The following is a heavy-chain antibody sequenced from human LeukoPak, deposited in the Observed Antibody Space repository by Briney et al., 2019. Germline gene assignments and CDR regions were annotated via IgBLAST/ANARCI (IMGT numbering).Heavy chain of an antibody. CDR1: GGSISGHY. V-gene: IGHV4-59*11. Sequence: SETLSLTCTVSGGSISGHYCTWIRQPPGKGLEWIGQIHYSGRPDYNPSLKSRVTISVDTSKNQLSLKVTSVTGADTAVYYCARFGVDYDMDVWGQGTTVTVSS. J-gene: IGHJ6*02. D-gene: IGHD3-16*01. CDR2: IHYSGRP. CDR3: ARFGVDYDMDV.